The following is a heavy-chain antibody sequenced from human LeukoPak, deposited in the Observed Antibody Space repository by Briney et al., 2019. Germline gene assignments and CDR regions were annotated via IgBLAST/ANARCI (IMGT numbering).Heavy chain of an antibody. CDR3: NLYNH. J-gene: IGHJ4*02. D-gene: IGHD5-24*01. Sequence: ASVKLSCKASVSTFTAYDMHWVRHAPGKRLEWVGGNKPNSGGTHYAQKFQGRVTMIRDTSINTAYMEVSRLGSDDTAGYYCNLYNHWGQGTLVTVSS. CDR1: VSTFTAYD. V-gene: IGHV1-2*02. CDR2: NKPNSGGT.